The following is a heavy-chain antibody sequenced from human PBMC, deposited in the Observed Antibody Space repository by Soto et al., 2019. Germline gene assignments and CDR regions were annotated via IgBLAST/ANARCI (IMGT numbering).Heavy chain of an antibody. CDR3: ATDGIPHMITFGGVIVTAFDI. V-gene: IGHV1-24*01. CDR2: FDPEDGET. D-gene: IGHD3-16*02. Sequence: GASVKVSCKVSGYTLTELSMHWVRQAPGKGLEWKGGFDPEDGETIYAQKFQGRVTMTEDTSTDTAYMELSSLRSEDTAVYYCATDGIPHMITFGGVIVTAFDIWGQGTMVTVSS. CDR1: GYTLTELS. J-gene: IGHJ3*02.